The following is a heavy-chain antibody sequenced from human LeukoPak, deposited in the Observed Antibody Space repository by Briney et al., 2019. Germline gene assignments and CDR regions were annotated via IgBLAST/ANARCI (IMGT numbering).Heavy chain of an antibody. V-gene: IGHV4-59*08. CDR1: GGSISSYY. CDR3: VTWQSGSMFHPP. J-gene: IGHJ5*02. Sequence: SETLSLTCTVSGGSISSYYWSWIRQPPGKGLEWIGYIYYSGSTNYNPSLKSRVTISVDTSKNQFSLKLSSVTAADTAVYYCVTWQSGSMFHPPWGQGTLVTVSS. D-gene: IGHD3-10*02. CDR2: IYYSGST.